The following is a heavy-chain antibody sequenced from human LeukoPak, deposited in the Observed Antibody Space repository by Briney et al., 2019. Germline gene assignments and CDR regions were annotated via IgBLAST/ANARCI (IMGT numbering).Heavy chain of an antibody. CDR2: IKPDGSQQ. CDR1: GFSFSNHW. V-gene: IGHV3-7*03. Sequence: GGSLRLSCAASGFSFSNHWMTWVRQAPGKGLEWVANIKPDGSQQYYVDSMKGRFTISRDNAKNSLYLQMNSLRTEDTAVYYCARHGPSYYFDYWGQGTLVTSPQ. D-gene: IGHD3-16*01. CDR3: ARHGPSYYFDY. J-gene: IGHJ4*02.